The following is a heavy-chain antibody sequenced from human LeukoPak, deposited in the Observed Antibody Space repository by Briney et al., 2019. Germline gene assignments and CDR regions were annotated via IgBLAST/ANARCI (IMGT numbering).Heavy chain of an antibody. V-gene: IGHV3-23*01. CDR3: ARDLDNWNYRLIADY. CDR1: GFTFSSYA. CDR2: ISGSGGST. D-gene: IGHD1-7*01. Sequence: GGSLRLSCAASGFTFSSYAMSWVRQAPGKGMEWVSAISGSGGSTYYADSVKGRFTISRDNSKNTLYLQMNSLRAEDTAVYYCARDLDNWNYRLIADYWGQGTLVTVSS. J-gene: IGHJ4*02.